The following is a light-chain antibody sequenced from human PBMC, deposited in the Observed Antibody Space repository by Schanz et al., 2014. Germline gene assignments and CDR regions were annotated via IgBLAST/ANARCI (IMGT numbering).Light chain of an antibody. Sequence: IVLTQSPGTLSLSPGERATLSCRASQSVSSRYLAWYQQKPGQAPRLLIHSTSIRDTGIPDRFSGVGSGSGFTLTISSLAPDDFAVYYWQQYGSSPNAFGQGTKLEIK. J-gene: IGKJ2*01. CDR1: QSVSSRY. CDR2: STS. CDR3: QQYGSSPNA. V-gene: IGKV3-20*01.